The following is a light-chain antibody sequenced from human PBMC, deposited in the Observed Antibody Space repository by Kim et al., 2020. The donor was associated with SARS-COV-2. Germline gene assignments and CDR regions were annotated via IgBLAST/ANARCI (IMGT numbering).Light chain of an antibody. Sequence: PGKTARITCGGHNIGSKSVHWYQQQPGQAPLLVLYHDSDRPSGIPDRFSGSNSGNTATLTISRVEAGDEADYYCQVWDSSSDHRVFGGGTKLTVL. J-gene: IGLJ3*02. CDR1: NIGSKS. CDR3: QVWDSSSDHRV. V-gene: IGLV3-21*03. CDR2: HDS.